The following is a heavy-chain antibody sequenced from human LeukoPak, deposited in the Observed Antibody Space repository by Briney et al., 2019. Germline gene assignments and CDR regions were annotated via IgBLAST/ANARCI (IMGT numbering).Heavy chain of an antibody. CDR2: INPRRDST. CDR3: ARRDCVGDCYSNWFDP. V-gene: IGHV1-46*01. CDR1: GYTFTYYF. Sequence: ASVKVSCTASGYTFTYYFMHWVRQAPGQGLEWMGIINPRRDSTGYAQKFQGRITMTTDMSTRTVYMELSSLESEDTAVYYCARRDCVGDCYSNWFDPWGQGTLVTVSS. D-gene: IGHD2-21*02. J-gene: IGHJ5*02.